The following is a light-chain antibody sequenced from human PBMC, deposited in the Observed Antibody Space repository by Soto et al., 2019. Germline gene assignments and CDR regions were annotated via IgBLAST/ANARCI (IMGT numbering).Light chain of an antibody. CDR2: LNSDGSH. CDR1: SGHSSYA. V-gene: IGLV4-69*01. J-gene: IGLJ2*01. CDR3: QTWVSGIEV. Sequence: QLVLTQSPSASASLGASVKLTCTLSSGHSSYAIAWHQQQPEKGPRYLMKLNSDGSHSKGDGIPDGFSGSSSGAERYLTISSLQSEDEADYYCQTWVSGIEVFVGGTKLTVL.